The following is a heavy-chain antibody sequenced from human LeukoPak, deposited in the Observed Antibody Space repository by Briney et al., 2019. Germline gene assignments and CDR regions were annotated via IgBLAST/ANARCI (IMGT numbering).Heavy chain of an antibody. Sequence: GGSLRLSCAASGFTFSSYAMNWVRQAPGKGLEWVSGISGSGTNTYYADSVKGRFTISRDNSKNTLCLQMNSLRAEDTAVYYCARDFGRSVTTSAYWGQGTLVTVSS. D-gene: IGHD4-17*01. J-gene: IGHJ4*02. CDR1: GFTFSSYA. V-gene: IGHV3-23*01. CDR2: ISGSGTNT. CDR3: ARDFGRSVTTSAY.